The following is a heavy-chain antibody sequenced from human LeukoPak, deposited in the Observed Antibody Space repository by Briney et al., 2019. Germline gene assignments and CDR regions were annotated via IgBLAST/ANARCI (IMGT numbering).Heavy chain of an antibody. CDR2: INHSGST. CDR3: ARDRFPITMVRGVLYY. V-gene: IGHV4-34*01. D-gene: IGHD3-10*01. Sequence: SETLSLTCAGYGGSFSGYYWSWIRQPPGKGLEWIWEINHSGSTNYNSSLKSRVAISVDTSKNQFSLKETSVTAADTTVYYCARDRFPITMVRGVLYYWGQGTLVTVSS. CDR1: GGSFSGYY. J-gene: IGHJ4*02.